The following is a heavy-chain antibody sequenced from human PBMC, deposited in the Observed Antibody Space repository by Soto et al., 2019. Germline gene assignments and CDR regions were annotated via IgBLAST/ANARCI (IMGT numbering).Heavy chain of an antibody. CDR2: ISHDGINK. CDR1: GFSFSSYA. D-gene: IGHD6-19*01. Sequence: QVRLVESGGGVVQPGRSLRLSCTASGFSFSSYAMYWFRQPPGKGLEWVAVISHDGINKHYADSVKGRVTVSRDNSSHSLDLQLNSQRGEDTAMYYCARDMYSSDYFVKWFEPWGQGTLVTVSS. CDR3: ARDMYSSDYFVKWFEP. V-gene: IGHV3-30-3*01. J-gene: IGHJ5*02.